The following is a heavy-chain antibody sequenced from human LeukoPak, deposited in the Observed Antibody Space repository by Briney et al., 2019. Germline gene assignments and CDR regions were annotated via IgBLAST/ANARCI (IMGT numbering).Heavy chain of an antibody. CDR2: ISGYNADT. CDR3: ARFLCDNGVCHRAFDI. D-gene: IGHD2-8*01. Sequence: ASVKVSCKASGCILTNYGITWVRQAPGQGLEWMGWISGYNADTDSAQKVQGRLTMTTDTSTNTAYMELRSLRSDDTAVYYCARFLCDNGVCHRAFDIWGQGTVVTVS. CDR1: GCILTNYG. V-gene: IGHV1-18*01. J-gene: IGHJ3*02.